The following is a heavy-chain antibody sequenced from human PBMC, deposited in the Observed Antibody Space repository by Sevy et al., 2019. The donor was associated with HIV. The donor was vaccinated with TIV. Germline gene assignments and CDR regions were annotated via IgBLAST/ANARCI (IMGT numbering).Heavy chain of an antibody. D-gene: IGHD5-12*01. V-gene: IGHV3-23*01. J-gene: IGHJ4*02. Sequence: GGSLRLSCAASGFTFSSYAMTWVRQAPGRELEWVSTIGGRGGSTFYADSVKGRFTISRDNSKNTLYLQVNSLKAEDTAVYYCAKDLKSLLAPTTLLDHWGQGILVTVSS. CDR2: IGGRGGST. CDR3: AKDLKSLLAPTTLLDH. CDR1: GFTFSSYA.